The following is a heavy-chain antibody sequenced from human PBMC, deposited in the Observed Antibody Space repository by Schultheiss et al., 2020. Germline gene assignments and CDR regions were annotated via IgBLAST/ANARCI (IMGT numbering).Heavy chain of an antibody. J-gene: IGHJ4*02. CDR3: ARKPGIAAAGPRRYFDY. CDR2: INHSGST. V-gene: IGHV4-34*01. D-gene: IGHD6-13*01. Sequence: SETLSLTCAVYGGSFSGHYWSWIRQPPGKGLEWIGEINHSGSTNYNASLKSRVTISVDTSSNQLSLKLSSVTAADTAVYYCARKPGIAAAGPRRYFDYWGQGTLVTVSS. CDR1: GGSFSGHY.